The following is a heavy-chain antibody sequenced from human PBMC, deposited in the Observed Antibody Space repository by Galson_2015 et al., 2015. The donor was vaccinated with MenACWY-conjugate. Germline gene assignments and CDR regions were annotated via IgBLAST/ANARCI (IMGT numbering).Heavy chain of an antibody. CDR1: GGSISSSSYY. V-gene: IGHV4-39*07. J-gene: IGHJ3*02. D-gene: IGHD4-17*01. CDR3: ARDPDYGDYYAFDI. Sequence: SEPLSLTCPVSGGSISSSSYYWGWLRQPPGKGLEWIGSIYYSGSTYYNPSLKSRVTISVDTSKNQFSLKLSSVAAADTAVYYCARDPDYGDYYAFDIWGQGTMVTVSS. CDR2: IYYSGST.